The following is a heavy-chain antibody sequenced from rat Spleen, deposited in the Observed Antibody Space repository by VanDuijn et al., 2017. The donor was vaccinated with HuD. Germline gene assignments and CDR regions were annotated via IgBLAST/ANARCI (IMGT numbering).Heavy chain of an antibody. CDR2: ITSGGSNT. V-gene: IGHV5-25*01. Sequence: EVQLVESGGGLVQPGRSLKLSCAASGFTFSNFVMAWVRQAPKKGLEWVASITSGGSNTYYPDSVKGRFTISRDNAKSTLYLEMGSLRSEDTATYYCAKRGWYYFDYWGQGVMVTVSS. CDR3: AKRGWYYFDY. J-gene: IGHJ2*01. CDR1: GFTFSNFV.